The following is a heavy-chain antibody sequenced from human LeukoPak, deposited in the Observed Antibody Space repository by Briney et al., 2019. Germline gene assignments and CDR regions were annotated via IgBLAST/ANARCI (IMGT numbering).Heavy chain of an antibody. CDR2: ISGSGGST. D-gene: IGHD1-14*01. V-gene: IGHV3-23*01. Sequence: GGSLRLSCAASGFTFSSYAMSWVRQAPGRGLEWVSAISGSGGSTYYADSVKGRFAISRDNSKNTLYLQMNSLRAEDTAVYYCAKVSELQSAFDYWGQGTLVTVSS. CDR1: GFTFSSYA. J-gene: IGHJ4*02. CDR3: AKVSELQSAFDY.